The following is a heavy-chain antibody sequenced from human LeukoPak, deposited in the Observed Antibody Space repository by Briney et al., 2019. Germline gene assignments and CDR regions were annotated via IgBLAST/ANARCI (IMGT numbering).Heavy chain of an antibody. CDR1: GDSVSSNSAT. V-gene: IGHV6-1*01. Sequence: SQTLSLTCAISGDSVSSNSATWDWIRQSPSRGLEWLGRTYYRSKWYYDYAVSVKSRITINPDTSKNQFSLQLNSVTPEDTAVYYCTTDFLFYPGYNRGWGQGTLVTVSS. D-gene: IGHD6-13*01. CDR2: TYYRSKWYY. J-gene: IGHJ4*02. CDR3: TTDFLFYPGYNRG.